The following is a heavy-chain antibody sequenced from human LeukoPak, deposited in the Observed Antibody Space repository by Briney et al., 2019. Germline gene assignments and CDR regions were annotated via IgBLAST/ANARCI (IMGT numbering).Heavy chain of an antibody. CDR3: ARDPYSGSYGPYYYYYMDV. V-gene: IGHV3-21*06. CDR2: ITSSSSYI. J-gene: IGHJ6*03. D-gene: IGHD1-26*01. Sequence: GGSLRLSCAASGFTFSTYNMNWVRQAPGKGPEWVSSITSSSSYIYYADSVKGRFTISRDNAKNSLYLQMDSLRVEDTAVYYCARDPYSGSYGPYYYYYMDVWGEGTTVTISS. CDR1: GFTFSTYN.